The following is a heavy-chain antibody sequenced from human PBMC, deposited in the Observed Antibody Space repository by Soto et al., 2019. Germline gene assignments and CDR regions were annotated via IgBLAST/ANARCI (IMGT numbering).Heavy chain of an antibody. CDR1: GFTFSSYG. CDR3: AKASAMIVVVPFFDY. D-gene: IGHD3-22*01. V-gene: IGHV3-30*18. CDR2: ISYDGSNK. J-gene: IGHJ4*02. Sequence: QVQLVESGGGVVQPGRSLRLSCAASGFTFSSYGMHWVRQAPGKGLEWVAVISYDGSNKYYADSVKGRFTISRDNSKNTLYLQMNSLRAEDTAVYYCAKASAMIVVVPFFDYWGQGTLVTVSS.